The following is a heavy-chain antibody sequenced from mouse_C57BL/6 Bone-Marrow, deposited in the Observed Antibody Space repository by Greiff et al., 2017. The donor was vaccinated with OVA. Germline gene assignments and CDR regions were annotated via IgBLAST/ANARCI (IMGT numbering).Heavy chain of an antibody. J-gene: IGHJ2*01. D-gene: IGHD1-1*01. CDR1: GYSITSGYY. V-gene: IGHV3-6*01. Sequence: EVKLQESGPGLVKPSQSLSLTCSVTGYSITSGYYWNWIRQFPGNKLEWMGYISYDGSNNYNPSLKNRISITRDTSKNQFFLKLNSVTTEDTATYYCARVSYYYEYRYFDYWGQGTTLTVSS. CDR3: ARVSYYYEYRYFDY. CDR2: ISYDGSN.